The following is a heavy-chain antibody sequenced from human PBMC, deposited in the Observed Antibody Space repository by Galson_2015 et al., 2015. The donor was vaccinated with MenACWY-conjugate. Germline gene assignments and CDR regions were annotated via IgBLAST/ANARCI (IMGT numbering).Heavy chain of an antibody. CDR1: GDSISHHY. Sequence: ETLSLTCTVSGDSISHHYWSWIRQPPGKGLEWIGFFFNSVSADYSPTNYNPSLTSRVTISADKSKNQFSLELRSVTAADTAVYSCARGVAMVRGVITPPFFDSWGQGTLVTVSS. CDR3: ARGVAMVRGVITPPFFDS. CDR2: FFNSVSADYSPT. V-gene: IGHV4-59*11. D-gene: IGHD3-10*01. J-gene: IGHJ4*02.